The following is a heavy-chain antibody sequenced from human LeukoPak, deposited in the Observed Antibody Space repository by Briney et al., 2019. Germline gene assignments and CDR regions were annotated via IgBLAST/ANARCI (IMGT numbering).Heavy chain of an antibody. CDR1: GHTFTGYY. J-gene: IGHJ4*02. CDR3: ATSMNGFSSGSYYFDY. CDR2: INPNNGGT. D-gene: IGHD3-22*01. Sequence: ASVKVSCKASGHTFTGYYMHWVRQAPGQGREWMGWINPNNGGTNYAQKFQGRVTMTRDTSVSTAYVELRRLRSDDTAIYYCATSMNGFSSGSYYFDYWGQGTLVTVSS. V-gene: IGHV1-2*02.